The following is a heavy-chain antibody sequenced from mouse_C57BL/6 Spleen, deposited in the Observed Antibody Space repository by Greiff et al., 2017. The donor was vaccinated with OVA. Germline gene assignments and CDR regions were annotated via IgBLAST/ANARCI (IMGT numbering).Heavy chain of an antibody. J-gene: IGHJ2*01. CDR3: AAHYYSNYDYFDY. CDR1: GYTFTDYY. V-gene: IGHV1-26*01. Sequence: VQLKQSGPELVKPGASVKISCKASGYTFTDYYMNWVKQSHGKSLEWIGDINPNNGGTSYNQKFKGKATLTVDKSSSTAYMELRSLTSEDSAVYYCAAHYYSNYDYFDYWGQGTTLTVSS. D-gene: IGHD2-5*01. CDR2: INPNNGGT.